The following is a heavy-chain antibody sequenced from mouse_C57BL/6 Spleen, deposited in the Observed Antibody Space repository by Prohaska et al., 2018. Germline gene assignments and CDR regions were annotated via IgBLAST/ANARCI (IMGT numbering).Heavy chain of an antibody. D-gene: IGHD1-1*02. J-gene: IGHJ2*01. CDR2: IYPGSGNT. CDR1: GYTFTDYY. Sequence: SVKLSCKASGYTFTDYYINWVKQRPGQGLEWIASIYPGSGNTYYNEKFKGKATLTAEKSSSTAYMQLSSLTSEDSAVYFCARNYYYFDYWGQGTTLTVSS. CDR3: ARNYYYFDY. V-gene: IGHV1-76*01.